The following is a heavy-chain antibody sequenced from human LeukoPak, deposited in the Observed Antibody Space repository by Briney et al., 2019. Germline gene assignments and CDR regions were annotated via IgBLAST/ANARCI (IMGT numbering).Heavy chain of an antibody. Sequence: GGSLRLSCAASGFTFSSYAMSWVRQAPGKGLEWVSAISGSGGSTYYADSVKGRFTISRDNSKNTLYLQMNSLRAEDTAVYYCAKDSLGGAGTTYYFDYWGQGTLVTVSS. CDR3: AKDSLGGAGTTYYFDY. D-gene: IGHD3-16*01. J-gene: IGHJ4*02. CDR1: GFTFSSYA. V-gene: IGHV3-23*01. CDR2: ISGSGGST.